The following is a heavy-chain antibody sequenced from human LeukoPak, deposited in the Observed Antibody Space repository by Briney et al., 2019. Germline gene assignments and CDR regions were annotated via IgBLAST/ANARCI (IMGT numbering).Heavy chain of an antibody. CDR1: GGSFSGYY. CDR2: SNHSGST. D-gene: IGHD2-2*01. J-gene: IGHJ3*02. Sequence: TSETLSLACAVYGGSFSGYYWSWIRQPPGKGLEWIGESNHSGSTNYNPSLKSRVTISVDTSKNQFSLKLSSVTAADTAVYYCARADLGYCTSTSCYEDDAFDIWGQGTMVTVSS. V-gene: IGHV4-34*01. CDR3: ARADLGYCTSTSCYEDDAFDI.